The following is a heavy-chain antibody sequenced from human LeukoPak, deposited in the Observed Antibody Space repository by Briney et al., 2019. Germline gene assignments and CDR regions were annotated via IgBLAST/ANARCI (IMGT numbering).Heavy chain of an antibody. CDR2: MNPNSANT. CDR3: ARSLPGGVVDY. CDR1: GYTFTSYD. D-gene: IGHD1-14*01. V-gene: IGHV1-8*03. J-gene: IGHJ4*02. Sequence: ASVKVSCKASGYTFTSYDINWGRQATGQGLEWMGWMNPNSANTGYAQKFQGRVTITRDTSKSTAYMELSSLRSGDTAVYYCARSLPGGVVDYWGQGTLVTVSS.